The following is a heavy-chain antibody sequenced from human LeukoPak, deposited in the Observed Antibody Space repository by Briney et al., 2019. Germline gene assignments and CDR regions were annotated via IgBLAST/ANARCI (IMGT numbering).Heavy chain of an antibody. V-gene: IGHV3-73*01. CDR3: SSGHYGLDV. Sequence: GGSLRLFCAASGFAFSGSSMNWVRQASGEGLEWVGRIGSKIDNYATAYVESVKGRFIISREDSKNTAYLQMNSLKTEDTAVYYCSSGHYGLDVWGQGTTVTVSS. CDR1: GFAFSGSS. CDR2: IGSKIDNYAT. J-gene: IGHJ6*02.